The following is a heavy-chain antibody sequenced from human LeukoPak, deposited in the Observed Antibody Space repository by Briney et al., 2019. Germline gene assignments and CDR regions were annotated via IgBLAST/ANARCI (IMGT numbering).Heavy chain of an antibody. CDR2: INPNSGGT. D-gene: IGHD3-3*01. CDR1: GYTFTGYY. Sequence: ASVKVSCKASGYTFTGYYMHWVRQAPGQGLEWMGWINPNSGGTNYAQKFQGRVTMTRDTSISTAYMELSRLRSDDTAVYYCARVPGPNTIFGVVIMRYYYYYMDVWGKGTTVTVSS. J-gene: IGHJ6*03. V-gene: IGHV1-2*02. CDR3: ARVPGPNTIFGVVIMRYYYYYMDV.